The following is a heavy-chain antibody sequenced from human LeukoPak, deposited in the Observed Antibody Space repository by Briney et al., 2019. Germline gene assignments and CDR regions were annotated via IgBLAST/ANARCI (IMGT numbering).Heavy chain of an antibody. D-gene: IGHD3-9*01. J-gene: IGHJ4*02. CDR1: DYSISSGYY. CDR3: ARHVLNYDILTGYYINGYYFDY. V-gene: IGHV4-38-2*02. Sequence: SETLSLTCTVSDYSISSGYYWGWIRQPPGKGLEWIGSIYHSGSTYYNPSLKSRVTISVDTSKNQFSLKLSSVTAADTAVYYCARHVLNYDILTGYYINGYYFDYWGQGTLVTVSS. CDR2: IYHSGST.